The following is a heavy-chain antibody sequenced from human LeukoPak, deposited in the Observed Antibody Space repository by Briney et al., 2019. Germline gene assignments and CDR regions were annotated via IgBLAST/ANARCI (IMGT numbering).Heavy chain of an antibody. Sequence: PGGSLRLSCAASGFTLSSYSMNWVRQAPGKGLEWVSSISSSSSYIYYADSVKGRFTISRDNAKNSLYLQMNSLRAEDTAVYYCARVVEMATIYFDYWGQGTLVTVSS. CDR1: GFTLSSYS. D-gene: IGHD5-24*01. CDR2: ISSSSSYI. CDR3: ARVVEMATIYFDY. J-gene: IGHJ4*02. V-gene: IGHV3-21*01.